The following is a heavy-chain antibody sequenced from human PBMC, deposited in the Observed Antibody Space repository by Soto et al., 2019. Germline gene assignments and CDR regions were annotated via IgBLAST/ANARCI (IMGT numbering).Heavy chain of an antibody. Sequence: KVSCKASGYTFTSYDINWVRQATGQGLEWMGWMNPNSGNTGYAQKFQGRVTMTRNTSISTAYMELSSLRSEDTAVYYCARRGCMIGGGINPSYYYYYMDVWGKGTTVTVSS. CDR3: ARRGCMIGGGINPSYYYYYMDV. CDR1: GYTFTSYD. J-gene: IGHJ6*03. V-gene: IGHV1-8*01. D-gene: IGHD3-16*01. CDR2: MNPNSGNT.